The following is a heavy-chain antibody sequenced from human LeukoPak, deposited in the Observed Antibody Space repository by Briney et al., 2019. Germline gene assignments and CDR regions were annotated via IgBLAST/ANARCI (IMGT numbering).Heavy chain of an antibody. D-gene: IGHD3-10*01. Sequence: SETLSLTCAVYGGSFSGYYWSWIRQPPGKGLEWIGEFNHSGSTNYNPSLKSRVTISVDTSKNQFSLKLSSVTAAGTAVYYCARKPTSTYYYGSGSYIVRDYFDYWGQGTLVTVSS. CDR1: GGSFSGYY. J-gene: IGHJ4*02. CDR2: FNHSGST. V-gene: IGHV4-34*01. CDR3: ARKPTSTYYYGSGSYIVRDYFDY.